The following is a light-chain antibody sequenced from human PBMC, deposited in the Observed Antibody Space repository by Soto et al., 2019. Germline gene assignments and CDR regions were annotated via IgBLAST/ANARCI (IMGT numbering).Light chain of an antibody. CDR2: EVS. V-gene: IGLV2-14*01. Sequence: QSALTQPASVSGSPGQSITISCTGSSSDVGGYNYVSWYQQHPGKAPKLMIYEVSNRPSGISNRFSGSKSGNTASLTLSGLQAEDEADYYCSSYAGRTLYVFGTGTKLTVL. CDR3: SSYAGRTLYV. CDR1: SSDVGGYNY. J-gene: IGLJ1*01.